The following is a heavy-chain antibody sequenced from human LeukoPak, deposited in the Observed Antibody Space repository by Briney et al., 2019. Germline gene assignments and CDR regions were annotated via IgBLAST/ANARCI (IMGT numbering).Heavy chain of an antibody. Sequence: PSETLSLTCTVSGGSISSSSYYWGWIRQPPGKGLEWIGSIYYSGSTYYNPSLKSRVTISVDTSKNQFSLKLSSVTAADTAVYYCKYQQLNAKDAFDIWGQGTMVTVSS. D-gene: IGHD6-13*01. CDR2: IYYSGST. CDR1: GGSISSSSYY. J-gene: IGHJ3*02. CDR3: KYQQLNAKDAFDI. V-gene: IGHV4-39*01.